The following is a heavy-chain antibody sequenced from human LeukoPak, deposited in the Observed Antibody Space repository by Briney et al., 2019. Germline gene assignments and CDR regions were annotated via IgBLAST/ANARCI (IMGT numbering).Heavy chain of an antibody. J-gene: IGHJ6*02. CDR1: GFTFNNYA. CDR2: ISTNGGST. CDR3: VKNLGRYDFLSYGMDV. V-gene: IGHV3-64D*09. Sequence: PGGSLRLSCSASGFTFNNYALNWVRQAPGKGLEHVSVISTNGGSTYYADSVKGRFTISRDNSKNTLYLQMSSLRPEDTAVYYCVKNLGRYDFLSYGMDVWGQGTTVTVSS. D-gene: IGHD3-3*01.